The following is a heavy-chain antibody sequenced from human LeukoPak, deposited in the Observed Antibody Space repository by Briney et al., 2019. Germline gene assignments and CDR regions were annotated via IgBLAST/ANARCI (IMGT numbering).Heavy chain of an antibody. Sequence: PGGSLRLSCAASGLTVSSNCMSWVRQAPGKGLEWVSFIYSGGGTYYTDSVKGRFTISRVNSKNTLYLQMNSLRADDTAVYYCAKRAGDYSHPYDYWDQGILVTVSS. CDR2: IYSGGGT. D-gene: IGHD3-22*01. CDR3: AKRAGDYSHPYDY. V-gene: IGHV3-53*01. CDR1: GLTVSSNC. J-gene: IGHJ4*02.